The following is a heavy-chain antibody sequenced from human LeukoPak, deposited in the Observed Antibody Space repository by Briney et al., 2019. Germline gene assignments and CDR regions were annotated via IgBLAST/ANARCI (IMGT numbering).Heavy chain of an antibody. CDR3: ARGGDLDAFDI. D-gene: IGHD3-16*01. CDR2: IYYSGST. Sequence: SETLSLTCTVSGGSISSGDYSWSWIRQPPGKGLEWIGYIYYSGSTYYNPSLKSRVTISVDTSKNQFSLKLSSVTAADTAVYYCARGGDLDAFDIWGQGTQVTVSS. J-gene: IGHJ4*02. V-gene: IGHV4-30-4*01. CDR1: GGSISSGDYS.